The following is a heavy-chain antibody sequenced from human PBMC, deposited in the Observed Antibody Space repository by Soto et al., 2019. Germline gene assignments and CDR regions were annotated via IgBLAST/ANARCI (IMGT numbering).Heavy chain of an antibody. CDR3: ARGPPFH. Sequence: TLSLTCAVSAVSISCGAYSWSRIRQPPGKGMEWIGYIYHSRSTYYNPPLKSRVTISVDRSKNQFSLKLSSVTAADTAVYYCARGPPFHWGQGTLVTVSS. D-gene: IGHD3-16*01. J-gene: IGHJ4*02. CDR2: IYHSRST. V-gene: IGHV4-30-2*01. CDR1: AVSISCGAYS.